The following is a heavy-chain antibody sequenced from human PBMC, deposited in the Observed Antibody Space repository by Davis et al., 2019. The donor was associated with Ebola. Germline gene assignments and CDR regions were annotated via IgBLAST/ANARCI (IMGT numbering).Heavy chain of an antibody. CDR3: AREDSGYDHGGGYYYGMDV. D-gene: IGHD5-12*01. J-gene: IGHJ6*04. V-gene: IGHV3-21*01. Sequence: SAKGRFTISRDNAKNSLYLQMNSLRAEDTAVYYCAREDSGYDHGGGYYYGMDVWGKGTTVTVSS.